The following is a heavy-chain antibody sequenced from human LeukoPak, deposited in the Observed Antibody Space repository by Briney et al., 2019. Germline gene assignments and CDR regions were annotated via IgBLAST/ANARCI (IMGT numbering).Heavy chain of an antibody. CDR3: ARDGNWNYHPFDP. CDR2: INPNSGGT. D-gene: IGHD1-7*01. V-gene: IGHV1-2*02. J-gene: IGHJ5*02. CDR1: GYTLTGHY. Sequence: ASVKVSCKAFGYTLTGHYMHWVRQAPGQGLEWMGWINPNSGGTNYAQKFQGRVTMTRDTSISTAYMELSRLRSDDTAVYYCARDGNWNYHPFDPWGQGTLVTVSS.